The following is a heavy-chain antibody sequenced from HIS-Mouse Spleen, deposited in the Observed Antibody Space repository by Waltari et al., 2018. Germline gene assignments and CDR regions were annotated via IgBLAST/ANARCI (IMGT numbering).Heavy chain of an antibody. V-gene: IGHV4-59*01. CDR2: YYSGST. Sequence: QVQLQESGPGLVKPSETLSLTCTVSVGAISSYYLFVIRQPPGKGLEWIGYYSGSTNYNPSLKSRVTISVDTSKNQFSLKLSSVTAADTAVYYCARASRDLLLPRYFDLWGRGTLVTVSS. J-gene: IGHJ2*01. CDR1: VGAISSYY. CDR3: ARASRDLLLPRYFDL.